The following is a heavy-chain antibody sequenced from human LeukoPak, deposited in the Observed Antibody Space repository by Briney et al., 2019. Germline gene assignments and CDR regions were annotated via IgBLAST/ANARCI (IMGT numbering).Heavy chain of an antibody. J-gene: IGHJ4*02. V-gene: IGHV1-69*13. Sequence: SVTVSRNSSGATFSSYAISWVRHPPAQGLGWKGGIIPIFGTANYAQKFQGRVTITADESTSTAYMELSSLRSEDTAVYYCASIRQGIAAAHRDYWGQGTLVTVSS. CDR3: ASIRQGIAAAHRDY. D-gene: IGHD6-13*01. CDR1: GATFSSYA. CDR2: IIPIFGTA.